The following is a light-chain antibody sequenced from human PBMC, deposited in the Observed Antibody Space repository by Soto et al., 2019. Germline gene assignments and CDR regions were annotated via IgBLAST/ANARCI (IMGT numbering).Light chain of an antibody. J-gene: IGLJ1*01. CDR1: SSDVGGYKF. Sequence: QSVLTQPASVSGSPGQSITISCTGTSSDVGGYKFVSWYQQHPGKDPKLMIYEVSNRPSGVSNRFSGSKSGSTASLTISGLQAEDEADYYCSSYTTSSTLEVFGTGTKVTVL. V-gene: IGLV2-14*01. CDR2: EVS. CDR3: SSYTTSSTLEV.